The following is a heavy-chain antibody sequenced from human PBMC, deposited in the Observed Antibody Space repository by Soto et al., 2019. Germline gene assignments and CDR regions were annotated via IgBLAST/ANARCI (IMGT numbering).Heavy chain of an antibody. CDR1: GFTFSTYE. CDR3: ARDRGYNTGWYGGALDL. Sequence: EVQLVESGGGLVQPGESLRLSCAASGFTFSTYEMNWVRQAPGKGLEWVAYISSRGTSIFYADSVKGRFSISRDNVNDSVSLLMHNLRVDDTAVYYCARDRGYNTGWYGGALDLWGQGTLVTVSS. V-gene: IGHV3-48*03. D-gene: IGHD6-19*01. CDR2: ISSRGTSI. J-gene: IGHJ4*02.